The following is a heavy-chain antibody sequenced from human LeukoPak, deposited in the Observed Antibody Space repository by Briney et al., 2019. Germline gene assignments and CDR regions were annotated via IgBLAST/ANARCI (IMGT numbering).Heavy chain of an antibody. CDR1: GYNFPAYF. CDR2: INPNGGDT. J-gene: IGHJ4*02. CDR3: ARVGFTTSWSNFDY. Sequence: GASVKVSCKAAGYNFPAYFVHWVRQAPGQGLEWMGRINPNGGDTNYAQKFQGRVTMASDTSISTAYMELGSLISDDTAVYYCARVGFTTSWSNFDYWGQGTPVTVSS. D-gene: IGHD2-2*01. V-gene: IGHV1-2*06.